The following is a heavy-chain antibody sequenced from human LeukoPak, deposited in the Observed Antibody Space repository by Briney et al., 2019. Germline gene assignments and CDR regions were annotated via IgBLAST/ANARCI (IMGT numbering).Heavy chain of an antibody. CDR2: ISHDRSNS. CDR1: GFTFSNYA. CDR3: ARDWNIVVVPAAMSWFDP. V-gene: IGHV3-30-3*01. J-gene: IGHJ5*02. Sequence: GGSLRLSCAASGFTFSNYAMHWARQAPGKGLEWVAFISHDRSNSCHADSVKGRFTISRDNAKNSLYLQMNSLRAEDTAVYYCARDWNIVVVPAAMSWFDPWGQGTLVTVSS. D-gene: IGHD2-2*01.